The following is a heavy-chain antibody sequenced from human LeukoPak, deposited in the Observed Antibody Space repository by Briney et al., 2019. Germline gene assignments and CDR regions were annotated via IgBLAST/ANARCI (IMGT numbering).Heavy chain of an antibody. CDR2: INPNSGGT. V-gene: IGHV1-2*02. Sequence: AASVKVSCKASGYTFTGYYMHWVRQAPGQGLEWMGWINPNSGGTNYAQKFQGRVTMTRDTSISTVYMEVSRLRSDDTAVYYCAKNHRSGSYDHWFDPWGQGTLVTVSS. D-gene: IGHD3-10*01. CDR3: AKNHRSGSYDHWFDP. J-gene: IGHJ5*02. CDR1: GYTFTGYY.